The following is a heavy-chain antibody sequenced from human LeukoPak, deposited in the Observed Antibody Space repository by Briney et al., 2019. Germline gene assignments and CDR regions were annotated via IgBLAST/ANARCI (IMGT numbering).Heavy chain of an antibody. Sequence: TGGSLRLSCAASGFTFSSYEMNWVRQAPGKGLEWVSYISSSGSTIYYADSVKGRFTISRDNAKNSLYLQMNSLRAEDTAVYYCARVYGSSDFDYWGQGTLVTVSS. CDR1: GFTFSSYE. D-gene: IGHD1-26*01. CDR2: ISSSGSTI. V-gene: IGHV3-48*03. J-gene: IGHJ4*02. CDR3: ARVYGSSDFDY.